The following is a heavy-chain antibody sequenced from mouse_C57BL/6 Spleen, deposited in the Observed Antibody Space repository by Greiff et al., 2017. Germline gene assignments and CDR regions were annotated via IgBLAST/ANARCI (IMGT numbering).Heavy chain of an antibody. J-gene: IGHJ4*01. CDR3: ARGGVHYPYAMDY. D-gene: IGHD5-5*01. CDR2: IYPGSGST. V-gene: IGHV1-55*01. CDR1: GYTFTSYW. Sequence: VQLQQPGAELVKPGASVKMSCKASGYTFTSYWITWVKQRPGQGLEWIGDIYPGSGSTNYNEKFKSKATLTVDTSSSTAYMQLSSLTSEDSAVYYCARGGVHYPYAMDYWGQGTSVTVSS.